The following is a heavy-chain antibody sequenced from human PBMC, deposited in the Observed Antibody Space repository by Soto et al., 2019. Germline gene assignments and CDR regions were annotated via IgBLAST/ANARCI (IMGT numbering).Heavy chain of an antibody. Sequence: SVKVSCKASGGTFGSYAISWVRQAPGQGLEWMGGIIPIFGTANYAQKFQGRVTITAYESTSTAYMELSSLRSEDTAVYYCARDGRNPRCLQYSGYDPYYYYGMDVWGQGTTVTVSS. CDR3: ARDGRNPRCLQYSGYDPYYYYGMDV. CDR2: IIPIFGTA. CDR1: GGTFGSYA. V-gene: IGHV1-69*13. D-gene: IGHD5-12*01. J-gene: IGHJ6*02.